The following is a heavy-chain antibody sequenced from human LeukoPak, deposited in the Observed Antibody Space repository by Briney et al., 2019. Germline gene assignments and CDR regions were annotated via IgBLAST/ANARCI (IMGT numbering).Heavy chain of an antibody. V-gene: IGHV4-38-2*01. CDR3: ARHGNDFWSGYEYYFDY. Sequence: PSETLSLTCAVSGYSISSGYYWGWIRQPPGKGLEWIGSIYHSGSTYYNPSLKSRVTISVDTSKNQLSLKLSSVTAADTAVYYCARHGNDFWSGYEYYFDYWGQGTLVTVSS. D-gene: IGHD3-3*01. J-gene: IGHJ4*02. CDR2: IYHSGST. CDR1: GYSISSGYY.